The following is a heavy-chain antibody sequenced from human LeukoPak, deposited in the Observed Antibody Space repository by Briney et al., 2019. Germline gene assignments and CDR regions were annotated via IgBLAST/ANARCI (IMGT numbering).Heavy chain of an antibody. Sequence: GESLKISCKGSGYSFTSYWIGWVRQMPGKGLEWIGTIYPDDSDTRYSPSFQGQVSISADKSISTAYLQWSSLRASDTALYYCARGKSSSGWFDLWGQGTRVIISS. D-gene: IGHD6-13*01. J-gene: IGHJ5*02. CDR2: IYPDDSDT. CDR1: GYSFTSYW. V-gene: IGHV5-51*01. CDR3: ARGKSSSGWFDL.